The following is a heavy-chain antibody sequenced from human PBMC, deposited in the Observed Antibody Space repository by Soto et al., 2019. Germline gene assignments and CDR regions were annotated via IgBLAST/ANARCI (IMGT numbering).Heavy chain of an antibody. CDR1: GAITSYFY. J-gene: IGHJ3*01. CDR3: ARGPAGTHVLFAFGL. CDR2: IYYTGHT. Sequence: SETLALACTFSGAITSYFYWSWVRQSPQKGLELIGYIYYTGHTNYNPSLKSRVTISMDTSMTQISLKLTAMTAADSAVYYCARGPAGTHVLFAFGLWGQGTMVTVSS. V-gene: IGHV4-59*01. D-gene: IGHD1-1*01.